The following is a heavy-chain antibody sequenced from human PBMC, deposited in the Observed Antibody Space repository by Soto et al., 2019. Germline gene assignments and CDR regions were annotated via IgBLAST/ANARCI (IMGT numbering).Heavy chain of an antibody. D-gene: IGHD2-8*01. J-gene: IGHJ4*02. CDR2: IYYSGST. V-gene: IGHV4-31*03. Sequence: PSETLSLTCTVSGGSISSGGYYWSWIRQHPGKGLEWIGYIYYSGSTYYNPSLKSRVTISVDTSRNQFSLKLSSVTAADTAVYYCARGLTYAIVDYWGQGTLVTVSS. CDR1: GGSISSGGYY. CDR3: ARGLTYAIVDY.